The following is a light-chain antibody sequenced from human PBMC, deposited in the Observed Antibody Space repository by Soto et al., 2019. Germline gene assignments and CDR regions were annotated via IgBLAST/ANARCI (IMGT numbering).Light chain of an antibody. CDR1: QSISSW. V-gene: IGKV1-5*01. CDR3: QQYNSYSAT. J-gene: IGKJ1*01. Sequence: DIQMTQSPSTLSASVGDRVTITCRASQSISSWLAWYQQKPGKAPKLRIYDASSLESGVPSRFSGSGSGTEFTLTISSLQPDDFATYYCQQYNSYSATFGKGTKVEIK. CDR2: DAS.